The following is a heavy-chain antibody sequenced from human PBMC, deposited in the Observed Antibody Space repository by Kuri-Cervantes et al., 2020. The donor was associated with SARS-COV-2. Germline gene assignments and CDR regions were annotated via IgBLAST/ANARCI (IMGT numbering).Heavy chain of an antibody. CDR3: ASWGRDMTTVTWVDY. D-gene: IGHD4-17*01. V-gene: IGHV1-18*01. Sequence: ASVKVSCKASGYTFTSYGISWVRQAPGQGLEWMGWISAYNGNTNYAQKLQGRVTMTTDTSTSTAYMELRSLRSDDTAVYYCASWGRDMTTVTWVDYWGQGTLVPVSS. J-gene: IGHJ4*02. CDR2: ISAYNGNT. CDR1: GYTFTSYG.